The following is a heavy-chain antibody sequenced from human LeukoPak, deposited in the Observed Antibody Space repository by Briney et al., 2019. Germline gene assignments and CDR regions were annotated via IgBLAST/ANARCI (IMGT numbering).Heavy chain of an antibody. CDR3: ASSLLYYFDY. CDR1: GGSISSYY. Sequence: SETLSLTCTVSGGSISSYYWSWIRQPPGKGLEWIGYIYYSGSTNYNPSLKSRVTISVDTSKNQFSLKLSSVPAADTAVYYCASSLLYYFDYWGQGTLVTVSS. CDR2: IYYSGST. V-gene: IGHV4-59*01. D-gene: IGHD2/OR15-2a*01. J-gene: IGHJ4*02.